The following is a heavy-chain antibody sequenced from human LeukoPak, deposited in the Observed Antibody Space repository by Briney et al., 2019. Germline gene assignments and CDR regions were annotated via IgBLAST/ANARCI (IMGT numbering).Heavy chain of an antibody. CDR3: ARGEVAAAGTEGAFDI. J-gene: IGHJ3*02. Sequence: ASVKVSCKASGGTFSSYAIGWVRQAPGQGLEWMGWINPNSGGTNYAQKFQGWVTMTRDTSISTAYMELSRLRSDDTAVYYCARGEVAAAGTEGAFDIWGQGTMVTVSS. CDR1: GGTFSSYA. D-gene: IGHD6-13*01. V-gene: IGHV1-2*04. CDR2: INPNSGGT.